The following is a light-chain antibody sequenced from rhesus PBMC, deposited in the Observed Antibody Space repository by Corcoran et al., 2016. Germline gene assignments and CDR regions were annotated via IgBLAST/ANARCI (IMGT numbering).Light chain of an antibody. CDR1: QGLSSW. V-gene: IGKV1-21*01. Sequence: DIQMTQSPSSLSASVGDIVTITCRASQGLSSWLAWYQQKPGKAPNLLIYKASSLQTGVSSRCSGSGSGTDFTLIISSLRPEDCATYYYHQYARAPLSFGEGTKLEIK. CDR3: HQYARAPLS. J-gene: IGKJ4*01. CDR2: KAS.